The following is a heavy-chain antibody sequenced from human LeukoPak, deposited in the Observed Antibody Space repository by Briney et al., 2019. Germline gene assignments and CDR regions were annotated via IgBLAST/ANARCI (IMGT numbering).Heavy chain of an antibody. CDR3: ATGYSSTWYYFDY. Sequence: SETLSLTCTVSGDSISSYYWSWIRQPPGKGLEWIGYIYHSGSINYNPSLKSRVTISADTSKDQFSLKLASVTAADTAVYYCATGYSSTWYYFDYWGQGTLVTVPS. CDR1: GDSISSYY. J-gene: IGHJ4*02. D-gene: IGHD6-13*01. CDR2: IYHSGSI. V-gene: IGHV4-59*01.